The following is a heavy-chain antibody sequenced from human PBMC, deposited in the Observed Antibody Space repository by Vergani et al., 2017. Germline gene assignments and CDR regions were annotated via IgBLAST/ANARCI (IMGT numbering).Heavy chain of an antibody. D-gene: IGHD1-26*01. Sequence: EVQLVESGGGLVQPGGSLRVSCAASGFTLSSYWMSWVRQAPGKGLEWVSGISWNSGSIGYADSVKGRFTISRDNAKNSLYLQMNSLRAEDTALYYCAKDNGGSYSAWFDPWGQGTLVTVSS. CDR3: AKDNGGSYSAWFDP. J-gene: IGHJ5*02. V-gene: IGHV3-9*01. CDR1: GFTLSSYW. CDR2: ISWNSGSI.